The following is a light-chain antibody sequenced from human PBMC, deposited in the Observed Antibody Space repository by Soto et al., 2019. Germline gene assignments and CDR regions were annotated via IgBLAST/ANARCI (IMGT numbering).Light chain of an antibody. CDR1: QSVRSN. V-gene: IGKV3-15*01. Sequence: AMTKPPVTLSVSPGSRATFSCRASQSVRSNLAWYQQKRGQDPRLLIYGASTRSTGVPARFSGSGSGIEFTLTISSLQSEDFAVYYCHQYNYWPPGTFGQGTNVDIK. CDR2: GAS. J-gene: IGKJ1*01. CDR3: HQYNYWPPGT.